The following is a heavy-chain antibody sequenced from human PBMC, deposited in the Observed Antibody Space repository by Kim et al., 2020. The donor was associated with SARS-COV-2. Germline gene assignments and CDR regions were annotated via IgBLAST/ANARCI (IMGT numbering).Heavy chain of an antibody. V-gene: IGHV3-20*01. D-gene: IGHD3-10*01. CDR1: GFTFDDYG. J-gene: IGHJ6*02. Sequence: GGSLRLSCAASGFTFDDYGMSWVRQAPGKGLEWVSGINWNGGSTGYADSVKGRFTISIDNAKNSLYLQMNSLRAEDTALYHCARDSRLSMVRYYFGMDVWGQGTTVTVSS. CDR2: INWNGGST. CDR3: ARDSRLSMVRYYFGMDV.